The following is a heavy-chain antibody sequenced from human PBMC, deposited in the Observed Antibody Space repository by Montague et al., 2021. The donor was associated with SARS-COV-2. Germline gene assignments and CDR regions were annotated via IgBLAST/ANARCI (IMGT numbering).Heavy chain of an antibody. J-gene: IGHJ6*02. D-gene: IGHD3-10*01. CDR1: GFSFINHG. V-gene: IGHV3-23*01. CDR2: IVSLGTGT. Sequence: SLRLSCATSGFSFINHGMSWVRQVPGKGLEWVSAIVSLGTGTYYXESVKGRFTISRDNADATLSLQMNSLRLDDTAVYYCVKDDGVFWFGDFGVWGQGTTVSVSS. CDR3: VKDDGVFWFGDFGV.